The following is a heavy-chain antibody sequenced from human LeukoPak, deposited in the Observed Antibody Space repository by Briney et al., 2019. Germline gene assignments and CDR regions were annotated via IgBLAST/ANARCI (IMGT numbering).Heavy chain of an antibody. CDR1: GYSISSGYY. V-gene: IGHV4-38-2*01. D-gene: IGHD1-26*01. CDR2: IYHSGST. J-gene: IGHJ4*02. CDR3: ARQRGSYSGNY. Sequence: SETLSLTCAVSGYSISSGYYWGWIRQPPGKGLEWIGSIYHSGSTYYNPSLKSRVTISVDTSKNQFSLKLSSVTAADTAVYYCARQRGSYSGNYWGQGTLVTVSS.